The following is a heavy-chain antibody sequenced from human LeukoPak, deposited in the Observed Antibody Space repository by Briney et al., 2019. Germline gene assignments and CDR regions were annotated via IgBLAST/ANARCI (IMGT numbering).Heavy chain of an antibody. D-gene: IGHD3-3*01. Sequence: SETLSLTCAVSGGPISSGGYYWSWIRQHPGKGLEWIGYIYYSGSTYYNPSLKSRVTISVDTSKNQFSLKLSSVTAADTAVYYCARDPYDFWSGYPGPNAFDIWGQGTMVTVSS. J-gene: IGHJ3*02. CDR2: IYYSGST. V-gene: IGHV4-31*11. CDR3: ARDPYDFWSGYPGPNAFDI. CDR1: GGPISSGGYY.